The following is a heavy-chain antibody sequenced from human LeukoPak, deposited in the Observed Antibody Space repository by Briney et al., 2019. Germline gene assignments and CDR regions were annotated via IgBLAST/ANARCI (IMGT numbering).Heavy chain of an antibody. CDR1: GGSISSYY. Sequence: SETLSLTCTVSGGSISSYYWSWIRQPPGKGLEWIGYIYYSGSTNYNPSLKSRVTISVDTSKNQFSLKLSSVTAADTAVYYCARTTTIFGVVNKFDYWGQGTLVTVSS. CDR2: IYYSGST. J-gene: IGHJ4*02. V-gene: IGHV4-59*08. D-gene: IGHD3-3*01. CDR3: ARTTTIFGVVNKFDY.